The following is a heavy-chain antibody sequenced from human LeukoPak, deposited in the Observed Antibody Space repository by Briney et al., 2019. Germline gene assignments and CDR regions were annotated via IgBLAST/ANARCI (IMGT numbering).Heavy chain of an antibody. CDR3: ARGITMVRGDPYGMDV. J-gene: IGHJ6*02. CDR1: GYSFTSYW. V-gene: IGHV5-51*01. CDR2: IYPGDSDT. Sequence: GESLKISCKGSGYSFTSYWIGWVRQMPGKGLEWMGVIYPGDSDTRYSPSFQGQVTISADKSISTAHLQWSSLKASDTAMYYCARGITMVRGDPYGMDVWGQGTTVTVSS. D-gene: IGHD3-10*01.